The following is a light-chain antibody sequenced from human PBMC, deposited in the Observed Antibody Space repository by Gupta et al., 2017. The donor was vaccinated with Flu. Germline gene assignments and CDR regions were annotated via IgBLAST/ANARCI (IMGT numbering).Light chain of an antibody. J-gene: IGKJ4*01. Sequence: SALSATVRDRVTKTIRASPGIGKLLAWYQQEAGKAPKLLIYAASTWQSGVPSRFSGSGWGTDFTLTITSLQPEDSATYYCQQWRSYPVTFGGGTKVEIK. CDR1: PGIGKL. V-gene: IGKV1-16*01. CDR2: AAS. CDR3: QQWRSYPVT.